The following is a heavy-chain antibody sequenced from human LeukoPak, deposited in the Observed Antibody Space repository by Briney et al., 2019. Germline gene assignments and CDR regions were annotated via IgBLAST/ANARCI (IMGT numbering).Heavy chain of an antibody. V-gene: IGHV3-48*01. CDR2: VSGSGDAR. J-gene: IGHJ4*02. CDR3: ARDYIYAYDY. D-gene: IGHD3-16*01. Sequence: GGSLRLSCAASGLTFSAYSMNWVRQAPGKGLEWVSYVSGSGDARYYADSVKGRFTISRDNAKNSLYLQMNSLTAEDTAVYYCARDYIYAYDYWGQGILVTVSS. CDR1: GLTFSAYS.